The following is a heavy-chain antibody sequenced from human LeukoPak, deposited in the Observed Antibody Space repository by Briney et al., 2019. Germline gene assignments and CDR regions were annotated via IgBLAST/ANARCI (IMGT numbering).Heavy chain of an antibody. J-gene: IGHJ4*02. V-gene: IGHV5-51*01. D-gene: IGHD6-19*01. CDR3: ARLEVAGKYYFDY. Sequence: GESLKISCKGSGYSFTSYWIGWVRQMPGKGLAWMGIIYPGDSDTRYSPSLQGQVTISADKSISTAYVQWSSLKASDTAMYYCARLEVAGKYYFDYWGQGTLVTVSS. CDR2: IYPGDSDT. CDR1: GYSFTSYW.